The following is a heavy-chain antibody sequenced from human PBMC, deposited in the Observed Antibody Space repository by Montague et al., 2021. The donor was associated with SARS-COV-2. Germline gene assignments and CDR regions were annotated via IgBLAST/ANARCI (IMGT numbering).Heavy chain of an antibody. Sequence: TLSLTCTVSGGSISSGSYYWSWIRQPAGKGLEWIGRIDTSGSTNYXPSLKSRVTISVDTSKNQFSLKLSSVTAADTAVYYCAREIGLVTIFGVVTISGWFDPWGQGTLVTVSS. CDR2: IDTSGST. CDR3: AREIGLVTIFGVVTISGWFDP. V-gene: IGHV4-61*02. J-gene: IGHJ5*02. CDR1: GGSISSGSYY. D-gene: IGHD3-3*01.